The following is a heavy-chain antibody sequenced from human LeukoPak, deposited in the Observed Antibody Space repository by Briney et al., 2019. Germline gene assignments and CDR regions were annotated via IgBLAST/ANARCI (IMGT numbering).Heavy chain of an antibody. CDR3: ATVATIEGVPDNFDY. V-gene: IGHV5-51*01. J-gene: IGHJ4*02. CDR2: IYPGDSDT. CDR1: GYSFTSYW. D-gene: IGHD5-12*01. Sequence: GESLKIFCKGSGYSFTSYWIGWVRQMPGKGLEWMGIIYPGDSDTRYSPSFQGQVTISADKSISTAYLQWSSLKASDTAMYYCATVATIEGVPDNFDYWGQGTLVTVSS.